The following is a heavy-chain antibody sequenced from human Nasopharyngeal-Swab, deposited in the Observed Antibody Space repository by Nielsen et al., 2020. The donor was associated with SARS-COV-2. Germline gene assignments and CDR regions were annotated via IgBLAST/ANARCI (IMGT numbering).Heavy chain of an antibody. J-gene: IGHJ4*02. Sequence: WIRQPPGKGLEWIGEINHSGSTNYNPSLKSRVTISVDTSKNQFSLKLSSVTAADTAVYYRARGGWGYCSSTSCYTFDYWGQGTLVTVSS. V-gene: IGHV4-34*01. CDR3: ARGGWGYCSSTSCYTFDY. CDR2: INHSGST. D-gene: IGHD2-2*01.